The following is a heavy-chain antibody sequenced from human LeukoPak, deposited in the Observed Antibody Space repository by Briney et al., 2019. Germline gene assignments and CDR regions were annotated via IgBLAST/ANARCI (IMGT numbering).Heavy chain of an antibody. D-gene: IGHD2-8*01. V-gene: IGHV3-23*01. CDR3: ARGTYWFDP. CDR2: ISGRGDNT. J-gene: IGHJ5*02. Sequence: GGSLRLSCAASGFTFSGYAMTWVRQAPGKGLEWVSSISGRGDNTYYADSVKGRFTISRDNSKNTLYLQMNSLRAEDTAVYYCARGTYWFDPWGQGTLVTVSS. CDR1: GFTFSGYA.